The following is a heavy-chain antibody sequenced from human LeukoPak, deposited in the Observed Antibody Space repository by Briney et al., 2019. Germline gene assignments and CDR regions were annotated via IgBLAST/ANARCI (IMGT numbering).Heavy chain of an antibody. D-gene: IGHD4-23*01. CDR1: GGSVSSGSYY. V-gene: IGHV4-61*01. J-gene: IGHJ3*02. Sequence: PSETLSLTCTVSGGSVSSGSYYWSWIRQPPGKGLEWIGYIYYSGSTNYNPSLKSRVTISVDTSKNQFSLKLSSVTAADTAVYYCARGEGSTVVPDAFDIWGQGTMVTVSS. CDR2: IYYSGST. CDR3: ARGEGSTVVPDAFDI.